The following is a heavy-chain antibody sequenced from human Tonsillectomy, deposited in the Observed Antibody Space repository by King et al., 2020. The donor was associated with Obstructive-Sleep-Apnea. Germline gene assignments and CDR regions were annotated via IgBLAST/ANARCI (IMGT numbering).Heavy chain of an antibody. CDR2: IYHSGST. CDR3: ARADVYYGKDV. CDR1: CCSISSVGYS. J-gene: IGHJ6*02. Sequence: QLQESGSGLVKPSQTLSLTCAVSCCSISSVGYSVDWIRQPPGKCLEGIGYIYHSGSTYYNPSLKSRVTTSVYRSKNQFSLKLSSVTAADPAVYYWARADVYYGKDVWGQGTTVTVSS. V-gene: IGHV4-30-2*01.